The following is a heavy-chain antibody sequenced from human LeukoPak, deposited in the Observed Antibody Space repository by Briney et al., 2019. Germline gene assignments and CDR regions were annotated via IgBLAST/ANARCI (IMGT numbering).Heavy chain of an antibody. Sequence: SGTLSLTCTVSGGSVSSHYWSWIRQPPGKALEWIGYVYHSGSTKFNPSVESRATISIDTSKNQFSLKVTSVTAADTAVYYCARGNTVTDYFDCWGQGTLVSVSS. CDR3: ARGNTVTDYFDC. V-gene: IGHV4-59*02. CDR1: GGSVSSHY. J-gene: IGHJ4*02. CDR2: VYHSGST. D-gene: IGHD4-17*01.